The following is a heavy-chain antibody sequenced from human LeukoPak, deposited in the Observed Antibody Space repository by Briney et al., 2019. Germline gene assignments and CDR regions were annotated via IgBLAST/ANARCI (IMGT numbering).Heavy chain of an antibody. CDR2: INHSGST. CDR1: GGSFSGYY. Sequence: PSETLSLTCAVYGGSFSGYYWSWIRQPPGKGLEWIGEINHSGSTNYNPSLKSRVTISVDTSKNQFSLKLSSVTAADTAVYYCARQRSLIGNSYYYGMDVWGQGTTVTVSS. J-gene: IGHJ6*02. V-gene: IGHV4-34*01. CDR3: ARQRSLIGNSYYYGMDV. D-gene: IGHD2-8*01.